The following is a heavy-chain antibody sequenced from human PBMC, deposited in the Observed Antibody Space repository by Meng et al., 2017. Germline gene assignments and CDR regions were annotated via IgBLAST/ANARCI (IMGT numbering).Heavy chain of an antibody. J-gene: IGHJ4*02. CDR1: GGSFSGYY. Sequence: QVQLKQGGAGLLKPSETLSLTCAVYGGSFSGYYWSWIRQPPGKGLEWIGEINHSGSTNYNPSLKSRVTISVDTSKNQFSLKLSSVTAADTAVYYCAKDQWELLDWGQGTLVTVSS. V-gene: IGHV4-34*01. CDR2: INHSGST. CDR3: AKDQWELLD. D-gene: IGHD1-26*01.